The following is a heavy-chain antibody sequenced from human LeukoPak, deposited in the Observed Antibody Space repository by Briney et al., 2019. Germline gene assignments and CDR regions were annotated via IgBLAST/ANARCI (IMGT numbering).Heavy chain of an antibody. CDR2: ISYDGSNK. J-gene: IGHJ6*04. CDR1: GFTFSSYA. D-gene: IGHD3-10*01. CDR3: ARDLWFGDLYGMDV. Sequence: GRSLRLSCAASGFTFSSYAMHWARQAPGKGLEWVAVISYDGSNKYYADSVKGRFTISRDNSKNTLYLQMNSLRAEDTAVYYCARDLWFGDLYGMDVWGKGTTVTVSS. V-gene: IGHV3-30*04.